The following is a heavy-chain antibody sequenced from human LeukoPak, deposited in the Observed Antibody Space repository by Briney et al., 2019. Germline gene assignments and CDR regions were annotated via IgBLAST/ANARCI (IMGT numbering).Heavy chain of an antibody. CDR2: ISGSGGST. CDR3: AKHQWLVEEYYFDY. D-gene: IGHD6-19*01. Sequence: SGGSLRLSCAASGFTLSSYAMSWVRQAPGKGLEWVSAISGSGGSTYYADSVKGRFTISRDNSKNTLYLQMNSLRAEDTAVYYCAKHQWLVEEYYFDYWGQGTLVTVSS. J-gene: IGHJ4*02. CDR1: GFTLSSYA. V-gene: IGHV3-23*01.